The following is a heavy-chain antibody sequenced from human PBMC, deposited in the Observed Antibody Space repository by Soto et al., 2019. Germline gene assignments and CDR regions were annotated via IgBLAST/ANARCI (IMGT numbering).Heavy chain of an antibody. J-gene: IGHJ4*02. CDR2: INPSAGSS. CDR1: GYTFTNYY. Sequence: GASVKVSCKASGYTFTNYYMYWVRQAPGQGIEWMGIINPSAGSSSYAQRFQGRVTMTWDTSTTTVYMELSSLRSEDTAVYYCARVRGYTTTHYLDYWGQGTLVTVSS. D-gene: IGHD2-2*02. V-gene: IGHV1-46*01. CDR3: ARVRGYTTTHYLDY.